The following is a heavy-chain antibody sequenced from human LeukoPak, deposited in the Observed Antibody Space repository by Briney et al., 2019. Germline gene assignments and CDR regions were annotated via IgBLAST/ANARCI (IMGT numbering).Heavy chain of an antibody. CDR2: ISSSGSTI. D-gene: IGHD3-10*02. V-gene: IGHV3-48*03. CDR1: GFTFSGSA. J-gene: IGHJ6*04. Sequence: GGSLRLSCAASGFTFSGSAMHWVRQAPGKGLEWVSYISSSGSTIYYADSVKGRFTISRDNAKNSLYLQMNSLRAEDTAVYYCAELGITMIGGVWGKGTTVTISS. CDR3: AELGITMIGGV.